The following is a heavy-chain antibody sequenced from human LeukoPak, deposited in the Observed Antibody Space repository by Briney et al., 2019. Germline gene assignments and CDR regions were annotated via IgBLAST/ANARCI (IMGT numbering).Heavy chain of an antibody. CDR2: ISSSGSTI. D-gene: IGHD3-10*02. V-gene: IGHV3-48*03. CDR1: GFTFSGSA. J-gene: IGHJ6*04. Sequence: GGSLRLSCAASGFTFSGSAMHWVRQAPGKGLEWVSYISSSGSTIYYADSVKGRFTISRDNAKNSLYLQMNSLRAEDTAVYYCAELGITMIGGVWGKGTTVTISS. CDR3: AELGITMIGGV.